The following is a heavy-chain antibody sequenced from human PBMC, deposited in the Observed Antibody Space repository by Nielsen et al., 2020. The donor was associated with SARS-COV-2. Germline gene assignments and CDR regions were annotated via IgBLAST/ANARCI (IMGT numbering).Heavy chain of an antibody. CDR3: ARDAGSGSYYNLRGKNWFDP. CDR2: ISAYNGNT. D-gene: IGHD3-10*01. J-gene: IGHJ5*02. V-gene: IGHV1-18*01. Sequence: WVRQAPGQGLEWMGWISAYNGNTNYAQKLQGRVTMTTDTSTSTAYMELRSLRSDDTAVYYCARDAGSGSYYNLRGKNWFDPWGQGTLVTVSS.